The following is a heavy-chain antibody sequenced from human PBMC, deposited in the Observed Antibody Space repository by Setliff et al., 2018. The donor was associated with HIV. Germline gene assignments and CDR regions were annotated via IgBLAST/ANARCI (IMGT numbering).Heavy chain of an antibody. CDR3: ARAKPPRVVYAIFRNYYYHLDV. CDR2: INHSGST. D-gene: IGHD2-8*02. J-gene: IGHJ6*03. V-gene: IGHV4-34*01. CDR1: GGSFSGYY. Sequence: TSETLSLTCAVYGGSFSGYYWSWIRQPPGKGLEWIGEINHSGSTNYNPSLKSRVTISVDTSKNQFSLKLSSVTAADTAVYYCARAKPPRVVYAIFRNYYYHLDVWGKGTTVTVSS.